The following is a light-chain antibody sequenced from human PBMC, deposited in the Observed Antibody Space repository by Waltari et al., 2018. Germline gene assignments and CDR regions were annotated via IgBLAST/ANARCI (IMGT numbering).Light chain of an antibody. Sequence: QTMVTQEPSLTVSPGGTVTLTCASSTGAVAGDFYPSWFQQMPGQAPRALIFGSTNKYSWTPARFSGSLLGGKAALTLSGAQPEDEADYYCLLHFGGDQLVFGGGTKLTVL. CDR3: LLHFGGDQLV. V-gene: IGLV7-43*01. CDR2: GST. CDR1: TGAVAGDFY. J-gene: IGLJ3*02.